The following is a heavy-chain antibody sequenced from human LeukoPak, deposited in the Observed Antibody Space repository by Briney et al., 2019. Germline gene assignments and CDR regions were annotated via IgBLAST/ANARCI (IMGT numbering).Heavy chain of an antibody. D-gene: IGHD2-2*02. V-gene: IGHV1-69*13. Sequence: GAPVKASCKASRRTFSSSAISWVPQAPGQGLEWMRGISPIFGTANYEQKFQGRVTITADESTSTAYMELSSLRSEDTAVYYCARSAAIGRWFDPWGQGTLVTVSS. CDR3: ARSAAIGRWFDP. CDR2: ISPIFGTA. J-gene: IGHJ5*02. CDR1: RRTFSSSA.